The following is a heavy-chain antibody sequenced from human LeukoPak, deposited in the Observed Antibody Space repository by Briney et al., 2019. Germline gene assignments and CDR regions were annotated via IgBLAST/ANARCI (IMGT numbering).Heavy chain of an antibody. CDR3: ARGSSSRRAHDAFDI. D-gene: IGHD6-13*01. V-gene: IGHV4-38-2*02. Sequence: SETLSLTCTVSGYSISSGYYWGWIRQPPGKGLEWIGYIYHSGSTYYNPSLKSRVTISVDRSKNQFSLKLSSVTAADTAVYYCARGSSSRRAHDAFDIWGQGTMVTVSS. J-gene: IGHJ3*02. CDR1: GYSISSGYY. CDR2: IYHSGST.